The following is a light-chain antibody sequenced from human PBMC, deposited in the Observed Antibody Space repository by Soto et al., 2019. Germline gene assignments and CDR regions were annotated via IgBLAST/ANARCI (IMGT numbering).Light chain of an antibody. Sequence: QSVLTQPPSASGSPGQSVSISCPGTSSDVGAYNYVSWYQQHPGKAPKLIIYEVSKRPSGVPDRFSGSKSGNAASLTVSGLQAEDEADYYCSSYAGSDNYVFGTGTKVTVL. CDR2: EVS. CDR1: SSDVGAYNY. J-gene: IGLJ1*01. CDR3: SSYAGSDNYV. V-gene: IGLV2-8*01.